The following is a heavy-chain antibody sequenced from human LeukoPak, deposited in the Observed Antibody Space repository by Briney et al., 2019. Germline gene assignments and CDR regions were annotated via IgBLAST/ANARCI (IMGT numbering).Heavy chain of an antibody. CDR2: INPNSGGT. D-gene: IGHD3-10*01. Sequence: ASVKVSCKASGNTFTAYYMYWVRQAPGQGLEWMGWINPNSGGTGYAQNFQGRVTVTRDTSITTAYMELTRLSSDDTAVYYCARVAVSGTGSYFGYWGQGTLVTVSS. CDR3: ARVAVSGTGSYFGY. V-gene: IGHV1-2*02. J-gene: IGHJ4*02. CDR1: GNTFTAYY.